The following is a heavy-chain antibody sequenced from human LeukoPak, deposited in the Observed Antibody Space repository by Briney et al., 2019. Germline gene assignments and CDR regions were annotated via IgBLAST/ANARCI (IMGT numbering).Heavy chain of an antibody. V-gene: IGHV5-51*01. CDR2: IYPGDSDV. J-gene: IGHJ6*03. CDR1: RYNFTTYW. D-gene: IGHD2-2*01. Sequence: GESLKISCKGSRYNFTTYWVGWVRQMPGKGLEWMGTIYPGDSDVRYSPSFQGQVTISVDRSISTAYLQWNSLKASDTAIYYCARHFIVVVPSSLRIGTYSYYMDVWGKGTTVTVSS. CDR3: ARHFIVVVPSSLRIGTYSYYMDV.